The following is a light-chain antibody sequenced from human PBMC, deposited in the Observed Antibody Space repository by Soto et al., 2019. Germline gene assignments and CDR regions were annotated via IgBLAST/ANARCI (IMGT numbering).Light chain of an antibody. CDR3: HQLDSHPRT. CDR1: QGISIS. V-gene: IGKV1-9*01. J-gene: IGKJ1*01. Sequence: IQLTQSPSSLSASVGDRVTITCRASQGISISLAWYQQKPGKAPTLLIYAAATLQSGVPSRFSGSGSGTDFTLIIKRLQPEDFATYYCHQLDSHPRTFGQGTKVDI. CDR2: AAA.